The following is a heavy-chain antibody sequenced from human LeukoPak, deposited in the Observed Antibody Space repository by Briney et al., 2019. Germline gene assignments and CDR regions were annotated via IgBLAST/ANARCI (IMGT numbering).Heavy chain of an antibody. V-gene: IGHV3-33*06. CDR2: IWYDGSNK. D-gene: IGHD2-15*01. J-gene: IGHJ4*02. CDR1: GFTFSSYG. CDR3: AKGAALLDY. Sequence: PGRSLRLSCAASGFTFSSYGMHWVRQAPGKGLEWVAVIWYDGSNKYYADSVKGRFTISRDNSKNTLYLQMSSLRAEDTAVYYCAKGAALLDYWGQGTLVTVSS.